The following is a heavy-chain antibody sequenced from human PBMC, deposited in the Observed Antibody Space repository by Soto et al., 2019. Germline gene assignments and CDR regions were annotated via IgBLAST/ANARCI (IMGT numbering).Heavy chain of an antibody. J-gene: IGHJ4*02. CDR1: GFKFSNYA. CDR3: AKDRRAGGNSAFYFDF. Sequence: GGSLRLSCAASGFKFSNYAISWVRQAPGKGLEWVSLISATGGGTYYADSVKGRFTISRDNSHNTLYLQVHSLTAEDTAVYYCAKDRRAGGNSAFYFDFWGQGAQVTVSS. V-gene: IGHV3-23*01. D-gene: IGHD3-16*01. CDR2: ISATGGGT.